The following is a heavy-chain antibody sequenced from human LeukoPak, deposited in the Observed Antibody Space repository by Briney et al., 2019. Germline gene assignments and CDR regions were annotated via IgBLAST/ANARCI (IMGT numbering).Heavy chain of an antibody. J-gene: IGHJ2*01. CDR3: AKDLCSTVVTPLCWYFDL. Sequence: GGSLRLSCAASGFTFSSYGMHWVRQAPGKGLEWVAVISYDGSNKYYADSVKGRFTISRDNSKNTLYLQMNSLRAEDTAVYYCAKDLCSTVVTPLCWYFDLWGRGTLVTVSS. CDR2: ISYDGSNK. CDR1: GFTFSSYG. D-gene: IGHD4-23*01. V-gene: IGHV3-30*18.